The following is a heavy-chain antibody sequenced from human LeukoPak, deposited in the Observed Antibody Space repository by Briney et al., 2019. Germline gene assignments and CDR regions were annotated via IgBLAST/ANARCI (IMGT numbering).Heavy chain of an antibody. CDR3: ARDRRGVAAAGTRVLHY. Sequence: RASETLSLTCAVSGGSISSSNWWSWVRQPPGKGLEWIGEIYHSGSTNYNPSLKSRVTISVDKSKNQFSLKLSSVTAADTAVYYCARDRRGVAAAGTRVLHYWGQGTLVTVSS. CDR2: IYHSGST. V-gene: IGHV4-4*02. J-gene: IGHJ4*02. D-gene: IGHD6-13*01. CDR1: GGSISSSNW.